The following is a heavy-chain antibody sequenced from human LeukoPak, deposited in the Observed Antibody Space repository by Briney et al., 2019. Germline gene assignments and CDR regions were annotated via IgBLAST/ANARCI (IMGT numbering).Heavy chain of an antibody. Sequence: KPSETLSLTCTVSGGSISSGDYYWSWIRQPPGKGLEWIGYIYYSGSTYYNPSLKSRVTISVDTSKNQFSLKLSSVTAADTAVYYCARTRIVATSLFDYWGQGTLVTVSS. CDR2: IYYSGST. CDR1: GGSISSGDYY. CDR3: ARTRIVATSLFDY. V-gene: IGHV4-30-4*01. J-gene: IGHJ4*02. D-gene: IGHD5-12*01.